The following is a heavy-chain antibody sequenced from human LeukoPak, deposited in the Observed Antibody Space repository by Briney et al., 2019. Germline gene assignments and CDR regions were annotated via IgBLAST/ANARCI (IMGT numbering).Heavy chain of an antibody. J-gene: IGHJ4*02. CDR2: IYTSGST. D-gene: IGHD4-23*01. CDR3: ARFPYGGNRFDY. CDR1: GGSISSGSYY. V-gene: IGHV4-61*02. Sequence: PSQTLSLTCTVSGGSISSGSYYWSWIRQPAGKGLEWIGRIYTSGSTNYNPSLKSRVSISVDTSKNQFSLKLSSVTAADTAVYYCARFPYGGNRFDYWGQGTLVTVSS.